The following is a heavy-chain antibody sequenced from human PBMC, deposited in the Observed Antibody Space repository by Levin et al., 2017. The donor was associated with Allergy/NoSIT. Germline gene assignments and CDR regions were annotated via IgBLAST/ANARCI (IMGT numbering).Heavy chain of an antibody. CDR3: ASLDYYGSGSYYTFDY. Sequence: SETLSLTCTVSGGSISSSSYYWGWIRQPPGKGLEWIGSIYYSGSTYYNPSLKSRVTISVDTSKNQFSLKLSSVTAADTAVYYCASLDYYGSGSYYTFDYWGQGTLVTVSS. CDR1: GGSISSSSYY. V-gene: IGHV4-39*07. J-gene: IGHJ4*02. D-gene: IGHD3-10*01. CDR2: IYYSGST.